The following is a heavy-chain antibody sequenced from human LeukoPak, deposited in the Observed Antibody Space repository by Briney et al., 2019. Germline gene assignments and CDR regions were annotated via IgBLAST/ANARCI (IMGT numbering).Heavy chain of an antibody. D-gene: IGHD5-12*01. Sequence: PGGSLRLSCAASGFTFSSYWMSWVPQAPGKGLEWVANIKEDGSAKYYVDSVKGRFTISRDNAKNSLYLQMNNLSAEDTAVYYCVRDSPGYGAYDFDWGQGTLVTVSS. CDR3: VRDSPGYGAYDFD. CDR2: IKEDGSAK. J-gene: IGHJ4*02. V-gene: IGHV3-7*01. CDR1: GFTFSSYW.